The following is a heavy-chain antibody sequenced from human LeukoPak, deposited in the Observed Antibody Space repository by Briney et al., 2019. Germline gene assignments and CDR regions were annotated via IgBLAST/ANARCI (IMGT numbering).Heavy chain of an antibody. Sequence: GSLRLSCAASGFTLRTYAMSWVRQAPGKGLDRVSGISGSGGSTYYADSVKGRFTISRDNSKNTLYLQMNSLRAEDTAVYYCAKEGDFYDILTDYWGQGTLVAVSS. J-gene: IGHJ4*02. CDR3: AKEGDFYDILTDY. CDR2: ISGSGGST. V-gene: IGHV3-23*01. CDR1: GFTLRTYA. D-gene: IGHD3-9*01.